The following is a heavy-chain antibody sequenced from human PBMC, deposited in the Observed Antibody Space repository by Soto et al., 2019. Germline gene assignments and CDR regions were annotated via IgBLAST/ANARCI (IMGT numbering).Heavy chain of an antibody. J-gene: IGHJ5*02. CDR3: AREGITMVRAYNWFDP. Sequence: GGSLRLSCAASGFTFSDYYMSWIRQAPGKGLEWVSYISSSGSTIYYADSVKGRFTISRDNAKNSLYLQMNSLRAEDTAVYYCAREGITMVRAYNWFDPWGQGTLVTVSS. CDR1: GFTFSDYY. CDR2: ISSSGSTI. V-gene: IGHV3-11*01. D-gene: IGHD3-10*01.